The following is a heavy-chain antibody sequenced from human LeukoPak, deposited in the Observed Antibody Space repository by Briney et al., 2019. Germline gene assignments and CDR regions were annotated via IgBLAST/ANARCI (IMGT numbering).Heavy chain of an antibody. CDR1: GYTFTGYY. V-gene: IGHV1-2*02. CDR2: INPNSGGT. CDR3: ARVGNWNDMNVGY. D-gene: IGHD1-1*01. Sequence: ASLTVSCKASGYTFTGYYMHWVRQAPGQGLEWMGWINPNSGGTNYAQKFQGRVTMTRDTSISTAYMELSRLRSDDTAVYYCARVGNWNDMNVGYWGQGTRVTASS. J-gene: IGHJ4*02.